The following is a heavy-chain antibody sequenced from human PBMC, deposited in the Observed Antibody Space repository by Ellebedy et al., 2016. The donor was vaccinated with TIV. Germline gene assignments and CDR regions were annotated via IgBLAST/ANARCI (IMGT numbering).Heavy chain of an antibody. CDR3: ARRGSYGDYAVQVNNWFDR. Sequence: GESLKISCAASGFSFRSYWMSWVRQAPGKGLEWVANIYQDGSKRFYVDSVKGRFTISRDNAKDSLYLQLNSLRVEDTAVYYCARRGSYGDYAVQVNNWFDRWGQGTLVTV. CDR1: GFSFRSYW. CDR2: IYQDGSKR. D-gene: IGHD4-17*01. J-gene: IGHJ5*02. V-gene: IGHV3-7*01.